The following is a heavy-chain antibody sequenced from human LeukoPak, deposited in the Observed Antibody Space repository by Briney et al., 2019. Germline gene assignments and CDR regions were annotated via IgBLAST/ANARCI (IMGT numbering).Heavy chain of an antibody. CDR3: AREPYSNYYYYGMDV. CDR1: GFTFSSYA. D-gene: IGHD4-11*01. CDR2: ISGSGGST. V-gene: IGHV3-23*01. Sequence: GGSLRLSCAASGFTFSSYAMSWVRQAPGKGLEWVSAISGSGGSTYYADSVKGRFTISRDNSKNTLYLQMNSLRAEDTAVYYCAREPYSNYYYYGMDVWGQGTTVTVSS. J-gene: IGHJ6*02.